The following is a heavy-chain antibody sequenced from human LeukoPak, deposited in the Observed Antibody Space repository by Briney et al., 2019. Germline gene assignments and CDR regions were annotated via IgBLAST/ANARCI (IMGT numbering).Heavy chain of an antibody. CDR2: IKTKTDGGTT. Sequence: GGSLRLSCAASGFTFSNAWMSWVRQAPGKGLEWVGRIKTKTDGGTTDYAAPVKGRFTISRDDSKNTLFLQMNSLKTENTAVYYCSTDRVSGWDWGQGTLVTVSS. J-gene: IGHJ4*02. V-gene: IGHV3-15*01. CDR1: GFTFSNAW. CDR3: STDRVSGWD. D-gene: IGHD6-19*01.